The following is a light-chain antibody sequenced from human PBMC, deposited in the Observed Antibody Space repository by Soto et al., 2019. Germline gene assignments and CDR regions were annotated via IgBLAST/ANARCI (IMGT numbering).Light chain of an antibody. CDR2: DDS. CDR3: QVWDSDTEYV. J-gene: IGLJ1*01. CDR1: DIGSKS. V-gene: IGLV3-21*02. Sequence: SYELTQPPSVSVAPGQTARITCGGNDIGSKSVQWYQQKAGQAPVLVVYDDSDRSTGIPERVSGSNSGNTATLTISRVEAGDEADYYCQVWDSDTEYVFGTGTKLTVL.